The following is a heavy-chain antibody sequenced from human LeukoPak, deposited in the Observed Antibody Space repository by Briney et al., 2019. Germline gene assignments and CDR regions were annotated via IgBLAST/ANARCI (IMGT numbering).Heavy chain of an antibody. CDR1: GFTFSDYF. CDR2: ISSSGSTI. J-gene: IGHJ4*02. Sequence: GGSLTLSCAASGFTFSDYFMSWIRQPPGKGREWVSYISSSGSTIYYAASVRGRLTISRDTSRSTLYLQMNSLSAEDAAVYYCAKAPVTSCRGAFCDPFDYWGQGTLVTVSS. CDR3: AKAPVTSCRGAFCDPFDY. D-gene: IGHD2-15*01. V-gene: IGHV3-11*01.